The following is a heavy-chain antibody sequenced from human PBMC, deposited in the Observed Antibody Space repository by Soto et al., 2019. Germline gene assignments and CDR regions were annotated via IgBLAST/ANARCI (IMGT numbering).Heavy chain of an antibody. Sequence: QVQLQQWGAGLLKPSETLSLTCAVYGGSFSGYYWSWIRQPPGKVLEWIGEINHSGSTNYNPSLKSRVTISVDTSKNQFSLKLSSVTAADTAVYYCARVLSTMVRGVIIDAFDIWGQGTMVTVSS. CDR2: INHSGST. D-gene: IGHD3-10*01. CDR1: GGSFSGYY. CDR3: ARVLSTMVRGVIIDAFDI. J-gene: IGHJ3*02. V-gene: IGHV4-34*01.